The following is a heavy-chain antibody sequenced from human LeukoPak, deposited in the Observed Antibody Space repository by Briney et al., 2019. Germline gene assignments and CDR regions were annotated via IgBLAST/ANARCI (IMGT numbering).Heavy chain of an antibody. V-gene: IGHV1-69*06. Sequence: GASVKVSCKASGYTFTSYDISWVRQAPGQGLEWMGGIIPISGTANYAQKFQGRVTITADKSTSTAYMELSSLRSEDTAVYYCARGIVVVPATTPDWFDPWGQGTLVTVSS. CDR2: IIPISGTA. CDR3: ARGIVVVPATTPDWFDP. CDR1: GYTFTSYD. D-gene: IGHD2-2*01. J-gene: IGHJ5*02.